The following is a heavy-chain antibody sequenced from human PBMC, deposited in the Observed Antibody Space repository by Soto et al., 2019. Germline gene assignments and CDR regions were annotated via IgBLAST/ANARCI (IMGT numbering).Heavy chain of an antibody. CDR1: GGSINSGDYY. CDR3: ARLYTGYEAFDY. D-gene: IGHD5-12*01. Sequence: PSETLSLTCSVSGGSINSGDYYWSWIRQSPGKGLEWIGYIYYSGSTYYNPSLKSRSTISIDTSKNQFFLDVDSVTAADTAVYHCARLYTGYEAFDYWGQGXPVTVSS. J-gene: IGHJ4*02. V-gene: IGHV4-30-4*01. CDR2: IYYSGST.